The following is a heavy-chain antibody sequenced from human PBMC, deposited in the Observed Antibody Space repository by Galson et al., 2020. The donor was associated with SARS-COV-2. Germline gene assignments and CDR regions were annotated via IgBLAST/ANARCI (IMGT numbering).Heavy chain of an antibody. J-gene: IGHJ4*02. CDR3: AKGKILFSMIVVVDY. D-gene: IGHD3-22*01. CDR1: GFTFSSYG. V-gene: IGHV3-30*18. Sequence: GGSLRLSCAASGFTFSSYGMHWVRQAPGKGLEWVAVISYDESNKYYADSVKGRFTISRDNSKNTLYLQMNSLRAEDTAVYYCAKGKILFSMIVVVDYWGQGTLVTVSS. CDR2: ISYDESNK.